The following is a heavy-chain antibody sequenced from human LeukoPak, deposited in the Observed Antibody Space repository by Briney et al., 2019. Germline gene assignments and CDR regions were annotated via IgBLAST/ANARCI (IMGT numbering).Heavy chain of an antibody. V-gene: IGHV3-23*01. D-gene: IGHD2-21*01. J-gene: IGHJ4*02. CDR2: ITISGTNT. Sequence: GGSLRLSCAASGFTLSKHPMYWVRQAPGKGLEWVSSITISGTNTHYADSVKGRFTISRDNSKNTLYLQMNSLRAEDTAIYYCAKVWAYSGGHYYSDYWGQGTLVTISS. CDR3: AKVWAYSGGHYYSDY. CDR1: GFTLSKHP.